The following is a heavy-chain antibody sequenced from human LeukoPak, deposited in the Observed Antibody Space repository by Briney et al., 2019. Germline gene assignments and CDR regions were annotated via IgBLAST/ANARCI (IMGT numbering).Heavy chain of an antibody. CDR1: GGSISSYY. CDR2: IYHSGST. Sequence: KPSETLSLTCTVSGGSISSYYWSWIRLPPGKGLQWIGSIYHSGSTYYNPSLKSRVTISVDTSKNQFSLKLSSVTAADTAVYYCAKGYCRGNSCYDDRGAFDYWGQGTLVTVSS. J-gene: IGHJ4*02. V-gene: IGHV4-59*04. CDR3: AKGYCRGNSCYDDRGAFDY. D-gene: IGHD2-2*01.